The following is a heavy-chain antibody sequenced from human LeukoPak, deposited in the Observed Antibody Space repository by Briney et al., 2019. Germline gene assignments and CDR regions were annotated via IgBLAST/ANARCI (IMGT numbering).Heavy chain of an antibody. CDR3: ARVSIEGGHSLYYYYYYMDV. D-gene: IGHD2-15*01. CDR2: INPNSGGT. CDR1: GYTFTSYG. J-gene: IGHJ6*03. V-gene: IGHV1-2*02. Sequence: RASVKVSCKASGYTFTSYGISWVRQAPGQGLEWMGWINPNSGGTNYAQKFQGRVTMTRDTSISTAYMELSRLRSDDTAVYYCARVSIEGGHSLYYYYYYMDVWGKGTTVTVSS.